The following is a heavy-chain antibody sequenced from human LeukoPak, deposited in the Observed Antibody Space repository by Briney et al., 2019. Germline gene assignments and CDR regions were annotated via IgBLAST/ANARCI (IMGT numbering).Heavy chain of an antibody. V-gene: IGHV4-31*03. CDR3: ARASGYLGYYDY. CDR1: GGSISSGGYY. CDR2: IYYSGST. Sequence: PSETLSITCTVSGGSISSGGYYWSWIRQHPGKGLEWIGYIYYSGSTYYNPSLKSRVTISVDTSKNQFSLKLSSVTAADTAVYYCARASGYLGYYDYWGQGTLVTVSS. D-gene: IGHD3-22*01. J-gene: IGHJ4*02.